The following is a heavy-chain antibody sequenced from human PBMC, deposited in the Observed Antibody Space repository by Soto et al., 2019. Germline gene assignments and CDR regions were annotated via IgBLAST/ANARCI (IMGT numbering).Heavy chain of an antibody. CDR2: IKSKTDGGTT. V-gene: IGHV3-15*07. J-gene: IGHJ6*02. CDR3: TTDRPYYYYYGMDV. CDR1: GFTFSNAC. Sequence: SGGSLRLSCTASGFTFSNACMNWVRQAPGKGLEWVGRIKSKTDGGTTDYAAPVKGRFTISRDDSKNTLYLQMNSLKTEDTAVYYCTTDRPYYYYYGMDVWGQGTTVTVSS.